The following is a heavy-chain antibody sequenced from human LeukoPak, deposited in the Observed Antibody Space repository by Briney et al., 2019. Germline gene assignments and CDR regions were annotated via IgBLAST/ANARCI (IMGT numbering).Heavy chain of an antibody. V-gene: IGHV3-9*01. Sequence: GRSLRLSCAASGFTFDDYAMHWVQQAPGRGLEWVSGISWNSGSIGYADSVKGRFTISRDNAKNSLYLQMNSLRAEDTALYYCAKDSLRYCSSTSCYQFDYWGQGTLVTVSS. CDR3: AKDSLRYCSSTSCYQFDY. D-gene: IGHD2-2*01. CDR1: GFTFDDYA. CDR2: ISWNSGSI. J-gene: IGHJ4*02.